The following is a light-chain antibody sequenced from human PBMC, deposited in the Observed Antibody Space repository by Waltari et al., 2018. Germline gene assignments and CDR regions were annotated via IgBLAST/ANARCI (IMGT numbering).Light chain of an antibody. CDR2: TTS. CDR3: QQSSSTPPFT. Sequence: DIQMTLYTSSLYASVGDRVTINCRASQSISRYLNWYQQKPGKAPKLLIYTTSSLQSGIPSRFSGSGSGTDFTLTISSLQPEDFATYYCQQSSSTPPFTFGRGTKVEIK. CDR1: QSISRY. V-gene: IGKV1-39*01. J-gene: IGKJ4*01.